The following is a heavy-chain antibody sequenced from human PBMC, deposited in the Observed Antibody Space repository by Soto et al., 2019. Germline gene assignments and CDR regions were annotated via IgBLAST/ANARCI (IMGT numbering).Heavy chain of an antibody. V-gene: IGHV4-39*01. CDR3: ATYGDYVFWDY. CDR2: IYYSGST. D-gene: IGHD4-17*01. Sequence: QLQLQESGPGLVKPSETLSLTCTVSGGSISSSSYYWGWIRQPPGKGLEWIGSIYYSGSTYYNPPLKSRVTISVDTAKNQFSLKLSSVTAADTAVYYCATYGDYVFWDYWGQGTLVTVAS. J-gene: IGHJ4*02. CDR1: GGSISSSSYY.